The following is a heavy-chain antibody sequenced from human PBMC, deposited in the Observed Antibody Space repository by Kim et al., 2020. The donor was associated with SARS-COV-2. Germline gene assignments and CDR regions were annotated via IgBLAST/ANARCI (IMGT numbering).Heavy chain of an antibody. J-gene: IGHJ3*02. Sequence: ASVKVSCKASGYTFTGYYMHWVRQAPGQGLEWMGRINPNSGGTNYAQKFQGRVTMTRDTSISTAYMELSRLRSDDTAVYYCARGYYDILTEDAFDIWGQGTMVTVSS. CDR3: ARGYYDILTEDAFDI. V-gene: IGHV1-2*06. CDR2: INPNSGGT. D-gene: IGHD3-9*01. CDR1: GYTFTGYY.